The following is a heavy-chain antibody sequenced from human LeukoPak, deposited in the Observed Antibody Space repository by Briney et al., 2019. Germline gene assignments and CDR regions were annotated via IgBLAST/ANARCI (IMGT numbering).Heavy chain of an antibody. D-gene: IGHD6-19*01. J-gene: IGHJ4*02. CDR1: GFTFSSYG. CDR3: AKDHLPQWPLDY. CDR2: ISYDGSNK. V-gene: IGHV3-30*18. Sequence: GGSLRLSCAASGFTFSSYGMHWVRQAPGKGLEWVAVISYDGSNKYYADSVKGRFTISRDNSKNTLYLQMNSLRAEDTAVYYCAKDHLPQWPLDYWGQGTLVTVSS.